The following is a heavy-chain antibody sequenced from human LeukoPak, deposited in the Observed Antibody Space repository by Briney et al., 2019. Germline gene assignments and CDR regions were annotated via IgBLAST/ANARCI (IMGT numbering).Heavy chain of an antibody. CDR2: IYYSGNT. Sequence: SETLSLTCTVSGGSINSYYWSWIRQPPGKGLEWIGYIYYSGNTNYNPSLKSRITISVDTSKTHFSLRLSSVTAADTAVYFCVRVVSGHYVDSWGQGTLVTVSS. CDR3: VRVVSGHYVDS. J-gene: IGHJ4*02. V-gene: IGHV4-59*01. CDR1: GGSINSYY. D-gene: IGHD2-15*01.